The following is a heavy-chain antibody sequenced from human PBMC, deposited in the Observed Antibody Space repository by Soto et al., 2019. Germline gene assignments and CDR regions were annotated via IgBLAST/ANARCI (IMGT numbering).Heavy chain of an antibody. CDR2: ISYDGSNK. V-gene: IGHV3-30*18. CDR3: AKDKADGYKRWGIFDFDY. CDR1: GFTFSSYG. Sequence: QVQLVESGGGVVQPGRSLRLSCAASGFTFSSYGMHWVRQAPGKGLEWVAVISYDGSNKYYADSVKGRFTISRDNSKNTLYLQMNSLRAEDTAVYYCAKDKADGYKRWGIFDFDYWGQGTLVTVSS. J-gene: IGHJ4*02. D-gene: IGHD3-3*02.